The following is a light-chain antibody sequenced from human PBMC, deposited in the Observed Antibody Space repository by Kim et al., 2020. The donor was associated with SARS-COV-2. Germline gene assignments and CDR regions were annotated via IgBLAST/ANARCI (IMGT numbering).Light chain of an antibody. CDR2: DAA. Sequence: PVESATLTCRAIHNFGISLACYQHTPGQSPRLLICDAAIRAAGIPDRFSGSGSGTDFTLTVGSLAPEDFAIYYCQQRGSWPPALTFGGGTKVDIK. J-gene: IGKJ4*01. V-gene: IGKV3-11*01. CDR1: HNFGIS. CDR3: QQRGSWPPALT.